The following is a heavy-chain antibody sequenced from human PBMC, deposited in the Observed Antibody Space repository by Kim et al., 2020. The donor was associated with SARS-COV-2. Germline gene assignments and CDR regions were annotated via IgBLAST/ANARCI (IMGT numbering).Heavy chain of an antibody. J-gene: IGHJ3*01. CDR1: GFTFSSYS. D-gene: IGHD3-22*01. Sequence: GGSLRLSCAASGFTFSSYSMNWVRQAPGKGLEWVSSISSSSSYIYYADSVKGRFTISRDNAKNSLFLHMSSLRAEDTAVYFCARGRVMTVGTFAVWGQGTMVTVSS. V-gene: IGHV3-21*01. CDR3: ARGRVMTVGTFAV. CDR2: ISSSSSYI.